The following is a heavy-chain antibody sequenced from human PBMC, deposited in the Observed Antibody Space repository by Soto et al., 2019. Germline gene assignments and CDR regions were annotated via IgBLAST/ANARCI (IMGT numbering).Heavy chain of an antibody. CDR2: GST. Sequence: TLSLTCTVSGDSISSHYWSWIRQPPGKGLEWIGFGSTKYNPSLKSRIRISVDTSKNQFSLNLTSATAADTAVYYCARVSTSASGSYYTLDYWGQGTLVTVS. J-gene: IGHJ4*02. CDR3: ARVSTSASGSYYTLDY. D-gene: IGHD3-10*01. CDR1: GDSISSHY. V-gene: IGHV4-59*11.